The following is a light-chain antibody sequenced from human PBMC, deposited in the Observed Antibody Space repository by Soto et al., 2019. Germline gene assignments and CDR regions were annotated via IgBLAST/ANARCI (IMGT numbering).Light chain of an antibody. J-gene: IGKJ4*01. CDR3: QQSNSALLT. Sequence: DIQMTQSPSSLSASVGDRVTITCRASQSISSNLTWYQQKQGKAPRVXIYSASNLKSGVPSRFSGSGSGTDFTLTISSLQPEDFESYDCQQSNSALLTFGGGTQVDIK. CDR2: SAS. V-gene: IGKV1-39*01. CDR1: QSISSN.